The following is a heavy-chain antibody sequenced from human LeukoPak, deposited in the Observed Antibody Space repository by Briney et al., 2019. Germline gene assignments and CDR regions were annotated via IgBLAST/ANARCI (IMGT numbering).Heavy chain of an antibody. CDR1: GGSFSGYY. J-gene: IGHJ6*02. D-gene: IGHD4-11*01. Sequence: SETLSLTCAVYGGSFSGYYWSWIRQPPGKGLEWIGEINHSGSTNYNPSPKSRVTISVDTSKNQFSLKLSSVTAADTAVYYCARAYRRLKGNYYGMDVWGQGTTVTVSS. CDR3: ARAYRRLKGNYYGMDV. CDR2: INHSGST. V-gene: IGHV4-34*01.